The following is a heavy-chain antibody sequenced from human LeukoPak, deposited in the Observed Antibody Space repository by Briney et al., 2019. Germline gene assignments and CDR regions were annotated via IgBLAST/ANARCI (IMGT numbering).Heavy chain of an antibody. CDR2: ISYSGRT. CDR1: GGSISGYY. V-gene: IGHV4-59*01. Sequence: SETLSLTCTVSGGSISGYYWNWIRQPPGKGLEWIGYISYSGRTNYNPSLMSRVTISVDTSKNQFSLKLNSVTAADTAVYYCARTNSGYDYAAWFDPWGQGTLVTVSS. CDR3: ARTNSGYDYAAWFDP. D-gene: IGHD5-12*01. J-gene: IGHJ5*02.